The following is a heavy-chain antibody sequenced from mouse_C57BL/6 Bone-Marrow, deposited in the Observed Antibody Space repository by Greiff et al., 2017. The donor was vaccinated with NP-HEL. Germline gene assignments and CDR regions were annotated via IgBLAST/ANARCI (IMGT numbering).Heavy chain of an antibody. D-gene: IGHD2-4*01. J-gene: IGHJ4*01. CDR1: GYTFTSYW. CDR3: ASENADDDGLYDMDY. Sequence: QVQLQQSGAELVKPGASVKMSCKASGYTFTSYWITWVKQRPGQGLEWIGDIYPGSGRTNSNEKFKSKATLTVDTSSITAYMQLSSLTSEDSTVYYGASENADDDGLYDMDYWGQGTSVTVSS. V-gene: IGHV1-55*01. CDR2: IYPGSGRT.